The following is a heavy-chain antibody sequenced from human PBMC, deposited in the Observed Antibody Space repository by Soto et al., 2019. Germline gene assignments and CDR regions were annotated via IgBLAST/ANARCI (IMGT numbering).Heavy chain of an antibody. CDR2: IHYSGRT. D-gene: IGHD1-26*01. Sequence: SETLALTCSVSNGSISGFYWTWIRQPPGKILEWIGYIHYSGRTDYNPSLTSRATMSVDTSKNQFSLNLKSITAADTAVYYCVRVGVGIGNHFDSWGRGTLVTVSS. J-gene: IGHJ4*02. V-gene: IGHV4-59*12. CDR3: VRVGVGIGNHFDS. CDR1: NGSISGFY.